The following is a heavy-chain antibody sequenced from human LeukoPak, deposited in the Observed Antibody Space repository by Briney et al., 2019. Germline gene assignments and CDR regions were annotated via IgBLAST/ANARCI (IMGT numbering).Heavy chain of an antibody. CDR3: ARRRTGNYDILTGYDDAFDI. CDR2: IYTSGST. J-gene: IGHJ3*02. CDR1: GDSISNYY. Sequence: PSETLSLTCTVSGDSISNYYWSWIRQPAGKGLEWIGRIYTSGSTNYNPSLKSRVTMSVDTSKNQFSLKLSSVTAADTAVYYCARRRTGNYDILTGYDDAFDIWGQGTMVTVSS. V-gene: IGHV4-4*07. D-gene: IGHD3-9*01.